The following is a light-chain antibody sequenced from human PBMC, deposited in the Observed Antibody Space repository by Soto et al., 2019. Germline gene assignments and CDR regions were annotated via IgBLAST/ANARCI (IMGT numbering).Light chain of an antibody. CDR3: TSYAGTLTTVL. CDR2: EVS. J-gene: IGLJ2*01. V-gene: IGLV2-8*01. CDR1: SSNVGGYNY. Sequence: QSVLTQPPSASGSPGQSVTISCTGTSSNVGGYNYVSWYQQHPGKAPKLMISEVSKRPSGVPDRFSGSKSGNTASLTVSGLQAEDEADYYCTSYAGTLTTVLFGGGTKVTVL.